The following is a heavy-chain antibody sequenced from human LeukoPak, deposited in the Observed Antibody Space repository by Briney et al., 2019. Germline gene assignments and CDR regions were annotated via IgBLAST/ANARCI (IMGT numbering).Heavy chain of an antibody. CDR3: ARMYFGDYKDMDV. V-gene: IGHV2-70*11. D-gene: IGHD3-10*01. Sequence: SGPTLVKPTQTLTLTCTFSGFSLLTRGVSVTWIRQPPGRAPEWLARIDWDDDKYYNTSLEARLTISKDTSKNQVILTVTDMDPVDSATYYCARMYFGDYKDMDVWGKGTTVTVSS. J-gene: IGHJ6*03. CDR1: GFSLLTRGVS. CDR2: IDWDDDK.